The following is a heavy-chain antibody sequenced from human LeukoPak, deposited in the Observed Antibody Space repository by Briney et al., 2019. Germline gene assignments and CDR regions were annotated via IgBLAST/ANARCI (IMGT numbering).Heavy chain of an antibody. Sequence: GGSLRLSCAASGFTFSNYNMNWVRQAPGKGLEWVSSISSSGTYIYYADSVKGRFTISRDNAKNSLYLQMNSLVAEDTAVYYCAELGITMIGGVWGKGTTVTISS. CDR3: AELGITMIGGV. D-gene: IGHD3-10*02. CDR1: GFTFSNYN. J-gene: IGHJ6*04. V-gene: IGHV3-21*01. CDR2: ISSSGTYI.